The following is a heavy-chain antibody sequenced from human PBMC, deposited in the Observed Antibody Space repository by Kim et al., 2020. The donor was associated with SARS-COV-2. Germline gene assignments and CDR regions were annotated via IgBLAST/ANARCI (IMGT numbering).Heavy chain of an antibody. Sequence: SETLSLTCTVSGGSIRSYYCRCIRQPPGKGLDWIGYSYYSGITNYNPSLKSRVTISVDTSKNQFSLKLSSVTAADTAVYYCARLFEDLDYGGPGTLVTVSS. J-gene: IGHJ4*02. D-gene: IGHD3-3*01. V-gene: IGHV4-59*08. CDR2: SYYSGIT. CDR1: GGSIRSYY. CDR3: ARLFEDLDY.